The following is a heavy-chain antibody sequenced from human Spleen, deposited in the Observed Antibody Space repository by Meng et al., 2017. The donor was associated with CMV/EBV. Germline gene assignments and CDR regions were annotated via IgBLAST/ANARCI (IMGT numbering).Heavy chain of an antibody. D-gene: IGHD3-10*01. CDR2: TYYRSKWHN. CDR3: ARIWAAAFDI. J-gene: IGHJ3*02. V-gene: IGHV6-1*01. Sequence: TLSLTCAISGDSVSTDSAAWTWIRQSPSRGLEWLGRTYYRSKWHNDYAVSVKSRISINPDTSRNQFSLQLNSVTPEDTAVYYCARIWAAAFDIWGQGTMVTVSS. CDR1: GDSVSTDSAA.